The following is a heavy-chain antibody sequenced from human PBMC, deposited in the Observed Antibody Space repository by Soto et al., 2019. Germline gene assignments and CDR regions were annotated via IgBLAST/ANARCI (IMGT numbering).Heavy chain of an antibody. D-gene: IGHD1-20*01. CDR2: ITGSGATT. Sequence: PGGSLRLSCAASGFSFSIYTMSWVRQGPGKGLEYVSAITGSGATTSYRDSVRGRFTISRDNSKSTLYLQMNGLRGEDTGVYFCAKAGGITGTTTYYFDYWGQGTLVTVSS. CDR3: AKAGGITGTTTYYFDY. CDR1: GFSFSIYT. J-gene: IGHJ4*02. V-gene: IGHV3-23*01.